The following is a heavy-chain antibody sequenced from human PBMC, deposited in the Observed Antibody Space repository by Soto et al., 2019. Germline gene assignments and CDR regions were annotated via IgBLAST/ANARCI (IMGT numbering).Heavy chain of an antibody. CDR3: AKGSKFTIFSPNDF. CDR2: LSGNSGTT. V-gene: IGHV3-23*01. J-gene: IGHJ4*02. Sequence: GGSLRLSCAASGFTFSTYAMTWVRQAPGKGLEWVSALSGNSGTTYSADSVKGRFTISRDNSRNTLYLQMSSLRAEDTALYYCAKGSKFTIFSPNDFWGQGTLVTVSS. D-gene: IGHD3-3*01. CDR1: GFTFSTYA.